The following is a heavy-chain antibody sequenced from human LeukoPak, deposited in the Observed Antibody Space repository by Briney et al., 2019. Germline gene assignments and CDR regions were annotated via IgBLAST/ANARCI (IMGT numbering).Heavy chain of an antibody. CDR3: TRGRGYDSSGYYDGWYFDY. CDR2: INPNSGGT. CDR1: GYTFTGYY. V-gene: IGHV1-2*06. J-gene: IGHJ4*02. D-gene: IGHD3-22*01. Sequence: ASVKVSCKASGYTFTGYYMHWVRQAPGQGLEWMGRINPNSGGTNYAQKFQGRVTMTRDTSISTAYMELSRLRSDDTAVYYCTRGRGYDSSGYYDGWYFDYWGQGTLVTVSS.